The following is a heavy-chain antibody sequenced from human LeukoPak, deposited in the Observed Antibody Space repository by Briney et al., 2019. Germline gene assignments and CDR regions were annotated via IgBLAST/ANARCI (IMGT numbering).Heavy chain of an antibody. CDR1: GGSISSHY. J-gene: IGHJ6*03. Sequence: SETLSLTCTVSGGSISSHYWSWIRQPAGKGLEWIGRIYTSGSTNYNPSLKSRVTISVDTSKNQFSLKLSSVTAADTAVYYCARDDYVWGSSYYYYYYMDVWGKGTTVTISS. D-gene: IGHD3-16*01. CDR3: ARDDYVWGSSYYYYYYMDV. V-gene: IGHV4-4*07. CDR2: IYTSGST.